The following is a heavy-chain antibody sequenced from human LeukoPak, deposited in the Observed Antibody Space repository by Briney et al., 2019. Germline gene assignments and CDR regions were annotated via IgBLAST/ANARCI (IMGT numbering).Heavy chain of an antibody. J-gene: IGHJ3*02. D-gene: IGHD2-2*01. CDR1: GFTFSSYA. CDR3: ARHIVVVPAATNDAFDI. Sequence: PGGSLRLSCAASGFTFSSYAMSWVRQAPGKGLEWVSAISGSGGSTYYADSVKGRFTISRDNSKNTLYLQMNSLRAEDTAVYYCARHIVVVPAATNDAFDIWGQGTMVTVSS. CDR2: ISGSGGST. V-gene: IGHV3-23*01.